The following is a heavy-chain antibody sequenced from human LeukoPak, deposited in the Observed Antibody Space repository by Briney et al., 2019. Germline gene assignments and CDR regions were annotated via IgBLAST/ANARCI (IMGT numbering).Heavy chain of an antibody. CDR3: ARSVGGSAGHFDY. Sequence: GGSLRLSCAASGFTFSSYAMSWVRQAPGKGLEWVSAISGSGGSTYCADSVKGRFTISRDNSYNTLYLQMNSLRAEDTAVYYCARSVGGSAGHFDYWGQGTLVTVSS. D-gene: IGHD3-3*01. J-gene: IGHJ4*02. CDR2: ISGSGGST. V-gene: IGHV3-23*01. CDR1: GFTFSSYA.